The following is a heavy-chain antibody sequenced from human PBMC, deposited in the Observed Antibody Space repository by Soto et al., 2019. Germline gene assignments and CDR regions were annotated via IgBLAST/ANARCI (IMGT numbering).Heavy chain of an antibody. V-gene: IGHV3-23*01. Sequence: EVQLLESGGGLVQPGGSLGLSCAASGFTFSSYARSWVGQAPGKGLEWVSAISGSGGSTYYADSVKGRFTISRDNSKNTLYLQMNSLRAEDTAVYYCAKGDSGWYYFDYWGQGTLVTVSS. CDR2: ISGSGGST. J-gene: IGHJ4*02. D-gene: IGHD6-19*01. CDR1: GFTFSSYA. CDR3: AKGDSGWYYFDY.